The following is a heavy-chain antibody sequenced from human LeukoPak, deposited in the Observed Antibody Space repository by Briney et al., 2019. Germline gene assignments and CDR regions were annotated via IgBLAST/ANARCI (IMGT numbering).Heavy chain of an antibody. D-gene: IGHD6-19*01. Sequence: SETLSLTCTVSGGSIGSSSYYWGWIRQPPGKGLEWIGSIYYSGSTYYNPSLKSRVTISVDTSKNQFSLKLSSVTAADTAVYYCARAVAGHFDYWGQGTLVTASS. CDR3: ARAVAGHFDY. CDR2: IYYSGST. J-gene: IGHJ4*02. V-gene: IGHV4-39*07. CDR1: GGSIGSSSYY.